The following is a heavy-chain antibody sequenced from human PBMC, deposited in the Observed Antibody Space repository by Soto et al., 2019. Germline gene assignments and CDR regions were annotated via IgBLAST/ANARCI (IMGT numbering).Heavy chain of an antibody. Sequence: PSETLSLTCTVSGGSISSYYWSWIRQPPGKGLEWIGYIYYSGSTNYNPSLKSRVTISVDTSKNQFSLKLSSVTAADTAVYYCARYSNREPYYYYYYMDVWGKGTTVTVS. J-gene: IGHJ6*03. V-gene: IGHV4-59*01. D-gene: IGHD4-4*01. CDR2: IYYSGST. CDR1: GGSISSYY. CDR3: ARYSNREPYYYYYYMDV.